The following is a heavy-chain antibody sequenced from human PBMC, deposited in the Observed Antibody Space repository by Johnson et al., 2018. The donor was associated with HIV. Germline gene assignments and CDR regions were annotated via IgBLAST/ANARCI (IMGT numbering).Heavy chain of an antibody. V-gene: IGHV3-30*04. Sequence: QVQLVESGGGVVQPGRSLRLSCAASGFTFSNFAMHWVCQAPGKGLEWVTFTSFDVSNKYYADSVKGRFTISRDNSKNTLYLQMNSLRGEDTAVDYGGRPRLRLWSLDAFEIWGQGTMVTVSS. J-gene: IGHJ3*02. CDR3: GRPRLRLWSLDAFEI. CDR2: TSFDVSNK. CDR1: GFTFSNFA. D-gene: IGHD5-18*01.